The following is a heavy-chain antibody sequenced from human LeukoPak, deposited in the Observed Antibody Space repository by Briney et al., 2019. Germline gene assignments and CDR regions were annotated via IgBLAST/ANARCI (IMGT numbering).Heavy chain of an antibody. CDR2: IRHDGSNK. CDR3: AKVRSMYYDFWSGEPLFDY. Sequence: GGSLRLSCAASGFTFSSYGMHWVRQAPGKGLEWVAFIRHDGSNKYYADSVKGRFTISRDNSKNTLYLQMNSLRAEDTAVYYCAKVRSMYYDFWSGEPLFDYWGQGTLVTVSS. CDR1: GFTFSSYG. V-gene: IGHV3-30*02. J-gene: IGHJ4*02. D-gene: IGHD3-3*01.